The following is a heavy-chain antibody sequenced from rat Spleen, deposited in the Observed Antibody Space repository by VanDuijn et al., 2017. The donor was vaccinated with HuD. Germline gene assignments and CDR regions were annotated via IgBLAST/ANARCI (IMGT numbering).Heavy chain of an antibody. Sequence: QVQLKESGPGLVQPSQTLSLTCTVAGFSLTSYNVHWVRQFPGKGLEWMGIIWTGGSTDYNSALKSRLSISRDTSKSQVFLKMNSLQTEDTAMYFCARSGRDWGQGVMVTVSS. V-gene: IGHV2-30*01. D-gene: IGHD4-3*01. CDR2: IWTGGST. J-gene: IGHJ2*01. CDR1: GFSLTSYN. CDR3: ARSGRD.